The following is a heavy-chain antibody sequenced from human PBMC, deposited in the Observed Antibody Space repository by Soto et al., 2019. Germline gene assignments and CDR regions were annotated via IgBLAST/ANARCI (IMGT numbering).Heavy chain of an antibody. CDR2: DGANK. V-gene: IGHV3-33*08. D-gene: IGHD3-10*01. CDR1: GFSFRESA. CDR3: ATFQGHYYGSESSELFVYGLDL. J-gene: IGHJ6*02. Sequence: QGQLVESGGGVVQPGRSLRLSCEASGFSFRESAMHWVRQAPGKGLEWVAVDGANKFYVESVKGRSSVSRDNSKNTLYLEMNSLRGEDTAVYYCATFQGHYYGSESSELFVYGLDLWGQGTTVTVSS.